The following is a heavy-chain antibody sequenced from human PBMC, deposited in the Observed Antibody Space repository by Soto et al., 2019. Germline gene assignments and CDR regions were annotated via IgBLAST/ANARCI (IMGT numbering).Heavy chain of an antibody. CDR1: GYTFTSYD. D-gene: IGHD6-6*01. J-gene: IGHJ6*02. CDR2: MNPNSGNT. V-gene: IGHV1-8*01. CDR3: ARGAFIAARHPPGDYYYGMDV. Sequence: GASVKVSCKASGYTFTSYDINWVRQATGQGLEWMGWMNPNSGNTGYAQKFQGRVTMTRNTSISAAYMELSSLRSEDTAVYYCARGAFIAARHPPGDYYYGMDVWGQGTTVTVS.